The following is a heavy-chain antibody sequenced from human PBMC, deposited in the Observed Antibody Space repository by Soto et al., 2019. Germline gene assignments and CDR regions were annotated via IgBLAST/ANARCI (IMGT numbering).Heavy chain of an antibody. CDR1: GGSIGSGAFY. Sequence: SETLSLTCTVSGGSIGSGAFYWSWLRQLPGKGLEWIGYIYDDGTTYYNPSLKSRLTISVDTSKIQFSLKLTSATAADTAMYFCARVDYGHENYCDFWGPGTLVTVSS. J-gene: IGHJ4*02. V-gene: IGHV4-31*03. CDR2: IYDDGTT. D-gene: IGHD4-17*01. CDR3: ARVDYGHENYCDF.